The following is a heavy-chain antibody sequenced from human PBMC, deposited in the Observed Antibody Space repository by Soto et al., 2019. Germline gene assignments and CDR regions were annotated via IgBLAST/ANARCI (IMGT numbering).Heavy chain of an antibody. CDR3: AREIFPYGMDV. D-gene: IGHD3-3*01. Sequence: TLSLTCGVSGGSINSGGYSWSRIRQPPGRGLEWIGNIYPSGSANYSPSLKTRVTISVDRSMNQFSLNLGSVTAADTAVYYCAREIFPYGMDVWGPGTTVTVSS. V-gene: IGHV4-30-2*01. CDR2: IYPSGSA. CDR1: GGSINSGGYS. J-gene: IGHJ6*02.